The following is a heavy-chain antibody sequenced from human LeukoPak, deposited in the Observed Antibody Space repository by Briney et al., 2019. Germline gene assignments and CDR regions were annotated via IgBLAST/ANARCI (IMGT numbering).Heavy chain of an antibody. CDR1: GFTFSSYG. J-gene: IGHJ5*02. Sequence: GGSLRLSCAASGFTFSSYGMHWVRQAPGKGLEWVAFIRYDGSNKYYADPVKGRFTISRDNSKNTLYLQMNSLRAEDTAVYYCAKVPGLGGSGSYYNWFDPWGQGTLVTVSS. D-gene: IGHD3-10*01. CDR3: AKVPGLGGSGSYYNWFDP. V-gene: IGHV3-30*02. CDR2: IRYDGSNK.